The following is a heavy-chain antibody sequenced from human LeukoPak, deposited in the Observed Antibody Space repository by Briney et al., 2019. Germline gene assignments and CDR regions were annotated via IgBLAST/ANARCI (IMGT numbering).Heavy chain of an antibody. D-gene: IGHD4-17*01. CDR2: IYYSGST. J-gene: IGHJ3*02. CDR1: GGSISSYY. V-gene: IGHV4-59*01. Sequence: KPSETLSHTCTVSGGSISSYYWSWIRQPPGKGLEWIGYIYYSGSTNYNPSLKSRVTISVDTSKNQFSLKLSSVTAADTAVYYCARVRTDYGDYADAFDIWGQGTMVTVSS. CDR3: ARVRTDYGDYADAFDI.